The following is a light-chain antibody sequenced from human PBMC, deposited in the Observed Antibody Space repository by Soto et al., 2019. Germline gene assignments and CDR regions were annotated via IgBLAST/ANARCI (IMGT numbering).Light chain of an antibody. CDR3: QQYESWYPIT. CDR1: QNINNK. Sequence: EIVLTQSPATRSVSPGETATLSGRASQNINNKLVWYQQRPGQAPRLLMSDAFARAPGIPARFSGSGSGAEFTLTISSLQSEDFAVYYCQQYESWYPITFGQGTRLEI. V-gene: IGKV3-15*01. CDR2: DAF. J-gene: IGKJ5*01.